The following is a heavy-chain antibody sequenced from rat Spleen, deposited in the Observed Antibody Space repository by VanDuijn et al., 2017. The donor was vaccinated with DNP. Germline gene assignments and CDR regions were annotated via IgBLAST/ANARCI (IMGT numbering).Heavy chain of an antibody. J-gene: IGHJ4*01. V-gene: IGHV5-7*01. CDR3: ARHDYYSSPYYAMDA. CDR2: ISYDGSTT. D-gene: IGHD1-2*01. CDR1: GFTFSDYN. Sequence: LVESGGGLVQPGRSLKLSCAASGFTFSDYNMAWVRQAPKKGLEWVATISYDGSTTYYRDSVKGRFTISRDNAKSTLYLQMDSLRSEDTATYYCARHDYYSSPYYAMDAWGQGTSATVSS.